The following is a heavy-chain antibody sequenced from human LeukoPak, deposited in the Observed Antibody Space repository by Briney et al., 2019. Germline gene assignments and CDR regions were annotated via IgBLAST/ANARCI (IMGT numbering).Heavy chain of an antibody. J-gene: IGHJ4*02. CDR1: GFTFSSYE. D-gene: IGHD5-18*01. Sequence: GGSLRLSCVVSGFTFSSYEMNWVRQAPGKGLEGVSYISGSGNTIYYADSAKGRFTISRDNAKNSLYLQMNSLRVEDTAVYYCARDRAVRGYSYMGYWGQGTLVTVSS. CDR2: ISGSGNTI. CDR3: ARDRAVRGYSYMGY. V-gene: IGHV3-48*03.